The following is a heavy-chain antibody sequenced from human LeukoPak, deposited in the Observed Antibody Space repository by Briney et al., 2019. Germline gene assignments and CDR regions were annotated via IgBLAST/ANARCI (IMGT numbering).Heavy chain of an antibody. CDR2: IKQDGSEK. CDR3: GGGGPGGGVIVMSGY. V-gene: IGHV3-7*04. J-gene: IGHJ4*02. D-gene: IGHD3-16*02. Sequence: GGSLRLSCAASGFIFTTHGMHWVRQAPGKGLEWVANIKQDGSEKYYVDSVKGRFTISRDNAKNSLYLQMNSLRAEDTAVYYCGGGGPGGGVIVMSGYWGQGTLVTVSS. CDR1: GFIFTTHG.